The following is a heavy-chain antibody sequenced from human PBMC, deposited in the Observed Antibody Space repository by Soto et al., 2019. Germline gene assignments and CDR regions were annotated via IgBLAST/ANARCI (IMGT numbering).Heavy chain of an antibody. J-gene: IGHJ5*02. V-gene: IGHV4-30-2*01. Sequence: PSETLSLTCAVSGGSISSGGYSWSWIRQPPGKGLEWIGYIYHSGSTYYNPSLKSRVTISVDRSKNQFSLKLSSVTAADTAVYYCARGGDSGSYDLDPWGQGTLVTV. D-gene: IGHD1-26*01. CDR2: IYHSGST. CDR1: GGSISSGGYS. CDR3: ARGGDSGSYDLDP.